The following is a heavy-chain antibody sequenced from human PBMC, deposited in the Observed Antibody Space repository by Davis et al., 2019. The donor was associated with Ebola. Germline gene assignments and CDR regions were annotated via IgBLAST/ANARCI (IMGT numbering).Heavy chain of an antibody. Sequence: GESLKISCIASGFTFSTYSMNWVRRAPGKGLEWVSSIASSNSTYIYYSDSVKGRFTTSRDNAKSTLYLQMNSLRAEDTAEYYCARGGTHHDFWRRGNWFDPWGQGTLVTVSS. J-gene: IGHJ5*02. D-gene: IGHD3-3*01. CDR3: ARGGTHHDFWRRGNWFDP. CDR2: IASSNSTYI. CDR1: GFTFSTYS. V-gene: IGHV3-21*06.